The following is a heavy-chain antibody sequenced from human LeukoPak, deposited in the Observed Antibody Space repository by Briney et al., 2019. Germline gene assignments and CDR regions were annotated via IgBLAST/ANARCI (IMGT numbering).Heavy chain of an antibody. CDR2: INWNGGST. Sequence: TGGSLRLSCAASGFTFENYGMSWVRQAPGKGLEWVSGINWNGGSTAYVESVKGRFTISRDNAKNSLYLQMNSLRAEDTAVYYCAREDYDGHWFDPWGQGTLVTVSS. J-gene: IGHJ5*02. CDR3: AREDYDGHWFDP. D-gene: IGHD4-17*01. V-gene: IGHV3-20*04. CDR1: GFTFENYG.